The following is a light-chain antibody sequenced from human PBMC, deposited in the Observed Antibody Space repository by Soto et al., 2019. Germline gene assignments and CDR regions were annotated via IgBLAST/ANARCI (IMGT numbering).Light chain of an antibody. J-gene: IGLJ1*01. CDR1: GSNIGAPYD. Sequence: QSALTQPPSVSGAPGQRVTISCTGSGSNIGAPYDVHWYQHLPGTAPKLLIFGDNNRPSGVPDRFSGSKSGTSASLAITRLQAEDEADYYCQSYDISLHNYVFGTGTKLTVL. CDR2: GDN. V-gene: IGLV1-40*01. CDR3: QSYDISLHNYV.